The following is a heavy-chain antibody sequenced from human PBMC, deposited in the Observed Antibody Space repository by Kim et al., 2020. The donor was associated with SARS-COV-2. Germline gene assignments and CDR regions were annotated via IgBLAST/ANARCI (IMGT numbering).Heavy chain of an antibody. J-gene: IGHJ5*02. V-gene: IGHV4-59*13. Sequence: SETLSLTCTVSGGSITNYYCSWIRQPPGKGLEWIGYVSYSGSTNYNPSLESRVTMSLDTSKNQFSLVVTSVTAADTAIYYCARDNYDFWSGHWFDPWGQGTLVTVSS. CDR2: VSYSGST. CDR1: GGSITNYY. CDR3: ARDNYDFWSGHWFDP. D-gene: IGHD3-3*01.